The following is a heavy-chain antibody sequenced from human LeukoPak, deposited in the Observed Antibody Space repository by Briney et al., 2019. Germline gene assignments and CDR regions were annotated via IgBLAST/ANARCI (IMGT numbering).Heavy chain of an antibody. J-gene: IGHJ4*02. Sequence: SVKVSCKASGGTFSSYAISWVRQAPGQGLEWMGGIIPIFGTANYAQKFQGRVTITADESTSTAYMELSSLRSEDTAVYYCARDSPRGATTYYFDYWGQGTLVTVSS. CDR1: GGTFSSYA. D-gene: IGHD1-26*01. CDR2: IIPIFGTA. CDR3: ARDSPRGATTYYFDY. V-gene: IGHV1-69*01.